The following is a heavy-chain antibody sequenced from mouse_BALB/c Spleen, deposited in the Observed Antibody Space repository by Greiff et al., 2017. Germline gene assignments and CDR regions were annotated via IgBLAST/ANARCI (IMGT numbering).Heavy chain of an antibody. V-gene: IGHV1-15*01. CDR1: GYTFTDYE. CDR3: TRSTLRRFDY. Sequence: VQLQQSGAELVRPGASVTLSCKASGYTFTDYEMHWVKQTPVHGLEWIGAIDPETGGTAYNQKFKGKATLTADKSSSTAYMELRSLTSEDSAVYYCTRSTLRRFDYWGQGTTLTVSS. CDR2: IDPETGGT. J-gene: IGHJ2*01. D-gene: IGHD2-12*01.